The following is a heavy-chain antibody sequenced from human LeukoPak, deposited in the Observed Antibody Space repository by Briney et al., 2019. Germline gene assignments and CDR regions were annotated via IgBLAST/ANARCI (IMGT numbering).Heavy chain of an antibody. CDR2: ISYDGNNK. CDR3: ARDRNWNYFDY. Sequence: GGSLRLSCAASGFAFSSYAMHWVRQAPGRGLEWVTVISYDGNNKYYTDSVKGRFTISRDNSKNTLYLQMNSLKAEDTAVYFCARDRNWNYFDYWGQGTLVTVSS. J-gene: IGHJ4*02. D-gene: IGHD1-1*01. V-gene: IGHV3-30-3*01. CDR1: GFAFSSYA.